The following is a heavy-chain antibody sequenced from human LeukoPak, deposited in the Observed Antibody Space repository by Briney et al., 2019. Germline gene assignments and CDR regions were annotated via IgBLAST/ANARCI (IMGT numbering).Heavy chain of an antibody. V-gene: IGHV1-2*02. D-gene: IGHD3-22*01. J-gene: IGHJ4*02. Sequence: GASVKVSCKASGYTFTGYYMHWVRQAPGQGLEWMGGINPNSGGTNYAQKFQGRVTMTRDTSISTAYMELSRLRSDDTAVYYCASRNRPSYYYDSSGYYWDYWGQRTLVTVSS. CDR3: ASRNRPSYYYDSSGYYWDY. CDR1: GYTFTGYY. CDR2: INPNSGGT.